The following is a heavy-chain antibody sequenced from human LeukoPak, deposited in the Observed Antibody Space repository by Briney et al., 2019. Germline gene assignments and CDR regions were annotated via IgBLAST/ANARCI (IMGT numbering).Heavy chain of an antibody. D-gene: IGHD3-10*01. Sequence: GGSLRLSCAASGFTFSSYWMSWVRQAPGKGLEWVANIKQDGSEKYYVDSVKGRFTISRDNAKNSLYLQMNSLRAEDTAVYYCASPYYYGSGSNYYFDYWGQGTLVTVSS. CDR2: IKQDGSEK. CDR1: GFTFSSYW. CDR3: ASPYYYGSGSNYYFDY. J-gene: IGHJ4*02. V-gene: IGHV3-7*01.